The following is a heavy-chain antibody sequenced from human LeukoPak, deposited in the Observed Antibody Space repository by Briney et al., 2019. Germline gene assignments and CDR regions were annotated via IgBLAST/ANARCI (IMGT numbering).Heavy chain of an antibody. CDR1: GGSISSSNW. CDR3: AREGYSSSWVPLDY. J-gene: IGHJ4*02. V-gene: IGHV4-4*02. Sequence: SETLSLTCAVSGGSISSSNWWSWVRQPPGKGLEWIGEIYHSGSTNYNPSLKSRVTISVDKSKNQFSLKLSSVTAADTAVYYCAREGYSSSWVPLDYWGQGTLVTVSS. CDR2: IYHSGST. D-gene: IGHD6-13*01.